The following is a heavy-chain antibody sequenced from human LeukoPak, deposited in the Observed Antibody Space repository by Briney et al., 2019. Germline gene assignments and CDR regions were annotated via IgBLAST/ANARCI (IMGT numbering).Heavy chain of an antibody. J-gene: IGHJ6*03. D-gene: IGHD2-2*01. Sequence: ASVKVSCKASGYTFTSYDINWVRQATGQGLEWMGWMNPNSGNTGYAQKFQGRVTITADESTSTAYMELSSLRSEDTAVYYCARARTQEDIVVVPAAPGPDYYYYYMDVWGKGTTVTVSS. CDR3: ARARTQEDIVVVPAAPGPDYYYYYMDV. CDR2: MNPNSGNT. CDR1: GYTFTSYD. V-gene: IGHV1-8*01.